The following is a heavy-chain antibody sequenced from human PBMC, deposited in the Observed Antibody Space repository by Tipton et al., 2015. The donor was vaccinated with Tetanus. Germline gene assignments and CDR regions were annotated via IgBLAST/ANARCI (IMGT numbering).Heavy chain of an antibody. J-gene: IGHJ4*02. CDR1: GFTFDDYA. D-gene: IGHD3-3*01. Sequence: SLRLSCAASGFTFDDYAMHWVRQAPGKGLEWVSGISWNSGSIGYADSVKGRFTISRDNAKNSLYLQMNSLRAEDTALYYCAKANLDGFWSGYYTPYYLDYWGQGTLVTVSS. CDR2: ISWNSGSI. CDR3: AKANLDGFWSGYYTPYYLDY. V-gene: IGHV3-9*01.